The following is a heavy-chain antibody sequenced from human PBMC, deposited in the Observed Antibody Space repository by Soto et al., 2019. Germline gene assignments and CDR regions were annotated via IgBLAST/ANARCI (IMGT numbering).Heavy chain of an antibody. V-gene: IGHV3-48*02. CDR2: ISTTSSSV. D-gene: IGHD3-3*01. J-gene: IGHJ4*02. CDR3: ARKGVAFDY. CDR1: GFTFSSYS. Sequence: LRLSCAASGFTFSSYSMNWVRQAPGKGLEWISYISTTSSSVYYADSVKGRFTISRDNAKNSLFLQMNSLRDEDTAVYYCARKGVAFDYWGQGALVTVSS.